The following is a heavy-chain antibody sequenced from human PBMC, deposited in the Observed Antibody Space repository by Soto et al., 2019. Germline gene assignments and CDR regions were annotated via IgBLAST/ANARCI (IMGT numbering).Heavy chain of an antibody. J-gene: IGHJ4*02. CDR1: GFTVSSNY. D-gene: IGHD6-13*01. CDR3: ARDLIAAAGTGEGDY. V-gene: IGHV3-66*01. CDR2: IYSGGST. Sequence: EVQLVESGGGLVQPGGSLRLSCAASGFTVSSNYMSWVRQAPGKGLEWVSVIYSGGSTYYADSVKGRFTISRDNSKNTLYLQMNSLRAEDTAVYYCARDLIAAAGTGEGDYWGQGTLVTVSS.